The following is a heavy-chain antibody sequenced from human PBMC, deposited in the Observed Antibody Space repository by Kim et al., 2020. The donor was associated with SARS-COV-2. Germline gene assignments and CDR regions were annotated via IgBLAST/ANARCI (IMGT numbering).Heavy chain of an antibody. V-gene: IGHV3-21*01. J-gene: IGHJ5*02. CDR2: ISSTSEHI. CDR1: GFTFSSNS. D-gene: IGHD3-10*01. Sequence: GGSLRLSCAASGFTFSSNSMTWVRQAPGKGLEWVSSISSTSEHIYYADSVRGRFTISRDNAKNSLYLQMNSLRAEDTAVYYCAKHSGDSGSFRWFDPLG. CDR3: AKHSGDSGSFRWFDP.